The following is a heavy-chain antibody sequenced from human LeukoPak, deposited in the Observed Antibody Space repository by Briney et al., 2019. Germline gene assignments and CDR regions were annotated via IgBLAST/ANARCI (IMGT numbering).Heavy chain of an antibody. D-gene: IGHD3-3*01. CDR3: VTDKVESIRSHRFDP. V-gene: IGHV3-21*03. CDR1: GFTFSSYS. J-gene: IGHJ5*02. CDR2: ISSSSSYI. Sequence: PGGSLRLSCAASGFTFSSYSMNWVRQAPGKGLEWVSSISSSSSYIYYADSVKGRFTISRDNAKNSLYLQMNSLTTEDTAVYYCVTDKVESIRSHRFDPWGQGTLVTVSS.